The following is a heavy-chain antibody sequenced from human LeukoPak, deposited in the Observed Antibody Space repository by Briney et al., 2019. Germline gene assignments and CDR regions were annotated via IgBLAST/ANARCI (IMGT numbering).Heavy chain of an antibody. D-gene: IGHD3-22*01. J-gene: IGHJ5*02. CDR3: ARPYYYDSRIDP. CDR1: GGSVRSGGYY. V-gene: IGHV4-30-4*08. Sequence: SETLSLTCTVSGGSVRSGGYYWNWIRKHPGKGLEWIAYMYYSGSTYYNPSLKSRVTMSADTSKNQLSLKLSSVTAADTAVYYCARPYYYDSRIDPWGQGILVTVSS. CDR2: MYYSGST.